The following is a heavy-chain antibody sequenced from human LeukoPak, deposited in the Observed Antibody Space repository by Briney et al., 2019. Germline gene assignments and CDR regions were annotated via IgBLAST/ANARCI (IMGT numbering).Heavy chain of an antibody. V-gene: IGHV3-21*01. Sequence: GGSLRLSCAASGFTFSSYSVNWVRQAPGKGLEWVSSISSSSSYIYYADSVKGRFTISRDNAKNSLYLQMNSLRAEDTAVYYCARDRPDSSGNHWGQGTLVTVSS. CDR2: ISSSSSYI. CDR3: ARDRPDSSGNH. D-gene: IGHD3-22*01. CDR1: GFTFSSYS. J-gene: IGHJ5*02.